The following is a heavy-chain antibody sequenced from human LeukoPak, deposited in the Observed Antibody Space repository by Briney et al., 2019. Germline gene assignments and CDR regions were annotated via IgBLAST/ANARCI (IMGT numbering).Heavy chain of an antibody. Sequence: SETLSLTCAVYGGSFSGYYWSWIRQPPGKGLEWIGEINHSGSTNYNPSLKSRVTISVDTSKNQFSLKLSSVTAADTAVYYCARGPPPITYYDSRVVNWFDPWGQGTLVTVSS. CDR2: INHSGST. D-gene: IGHD3-22*01. J-gene: IGHJ5*02. CDR1: GGSFSGYY. V-gene: IGHV4-34*01. CDR3: ARGPPPITYYDSRVVNWFDP.